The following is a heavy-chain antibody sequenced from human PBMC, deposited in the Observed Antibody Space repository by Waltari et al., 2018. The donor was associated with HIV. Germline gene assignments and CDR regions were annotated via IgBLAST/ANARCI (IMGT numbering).Heavy chain of an antibody. CDR2: IYHSGST. Sequence: QVQLQESGPGLVKPSETLSLTCAVSGYSISSGYYWGWIRQPPGKGLEWIGSIYHSGSTYYNPSLKSRVTISVDTSKNQFSLKLSSVTAADTAVYYCARDRPGYQPQMDYFDYWGQGTLVTVSS. J-gene: IGHJ4*02. V-gene: IGHV4-38-2*02. CDR3: ARDRPGYQPQMDYFDY. D-gene: IGHD2-2*01. CDR1: GYSISSGYY.